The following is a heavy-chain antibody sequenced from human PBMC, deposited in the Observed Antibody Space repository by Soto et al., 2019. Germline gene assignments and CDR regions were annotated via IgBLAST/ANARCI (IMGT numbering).Heavy chain of an antibody. CDR3: AKDPNGDYVGAFDI. Sequence: VQLLESGGGLVQPGGSLRLSCAASGFTFSRYAMSWVRQAPGKGPEWVSGISAAGGSTYYAGSVKGRFTISRDNSKATLYLQMNSLTAEDTALYYCAKDPNGDYVGAFDIWGQGTVVTVSS. J-gene: IGHJ3*02. V-gene: IGHV3-23*01. CDR2: ISAAGGST. CDR1: GFTFSRYA. D-gene: IGHD3-16*01.